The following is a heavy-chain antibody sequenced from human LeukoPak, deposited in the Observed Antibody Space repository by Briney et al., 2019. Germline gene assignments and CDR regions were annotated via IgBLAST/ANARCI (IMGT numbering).Heavy chain of an antibody. CDR3: ARGSLRQQLVPGY. CDR2: MNPNSGNT. D-gene: IGHD6-13*01. J-gene: IGHJ4*02. Sequence: ASVKVSCKASGYTFTSYDINWVRQATGQGLEWMGWMNPNSGNTGYAQKFQGRVTVTRNTSISTAYMELSSLRSEDTAVYYCARGSLRQQLVPGYWGQGTLVTVSS. V-gene: IGHV1-8*01. CDR1: GYTFTSYD.